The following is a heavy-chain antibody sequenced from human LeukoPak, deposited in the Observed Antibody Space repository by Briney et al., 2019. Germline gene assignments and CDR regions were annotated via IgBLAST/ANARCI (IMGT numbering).Heavy chain of an antibody. J-gene: IGHJ4*02. V-gene: IGHV3-30*18. Sequence: PGGSLRLSCAASGFTFSSYGMHWVRQAPGKGLEWVAVISYDGSNKYYAGSVKGRFTISRDNSKNTLYLQMNSLRAEDTAVYYCAKGHDIPTPGHYWGQGTLVTVSS. D-gene: IGHD2-15*01. CDR2: ISYDGSNK. CDR3: AKGHDIPTPGHY. CDR1: GFTFSSYG.